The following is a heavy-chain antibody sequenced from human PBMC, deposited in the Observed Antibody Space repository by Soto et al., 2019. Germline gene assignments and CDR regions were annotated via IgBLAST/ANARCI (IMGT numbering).Heavy chain of an antibody. CDR2: TSYDGITK. J-gene: IGHJ5*01. CDR1: GFNFRTFG. D-gene: IGHD3-10*01. V-gene: IGHV3-30*18. CDR3: AKDGIALVRDPLGNWFDS. Sequence: QVHLVESGGGVVQPGRSLRLSCEASGFNFRTFGMHWVRQAPGKGLEWVAITSYDGITKYYADSVKGRFTISRDNSKDTLQLQMDSLRAEDTAVYYCAKDGIALVRDPLGNWFDSWGQGTLVTVSS.